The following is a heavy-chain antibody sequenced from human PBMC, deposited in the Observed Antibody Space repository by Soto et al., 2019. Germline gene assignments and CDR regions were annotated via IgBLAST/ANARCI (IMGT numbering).Heavy chain of an antibody. J-gene: IGHJ4*02. CDR2: IWYDGSNK. D-gene: IGHD1-26*01. CDR3: ARSGYCEYDVSLVDY. V-gene: IGHV3-33*01. CDR1: GFTFSSYG. Sequence: QVQLVESGGGVVQPGRSLRLSCAASGFTFSSYGMHWVRQAPGKGLEWVAVIWYDGSNKYYADSVKGRFTISRDNSNNTLYLQMNSLRAEDMAVYYCARSGYCEYDVSLVDYWGQGTLVTVSS.